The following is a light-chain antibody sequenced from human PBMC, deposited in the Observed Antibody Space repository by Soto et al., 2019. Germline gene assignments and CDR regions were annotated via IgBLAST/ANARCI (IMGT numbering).Light chain of an antibody. V-gene: IGKV3-11*01. J-gene: IGKJ4*01. CDR1: QSINRH. CDR2: DAS. CDR3: QQRSNWPPVT. Sequence: EIVLTQSPATLSLSPGERATLSCRASQSINRHLAWYRQKPGQAPRLLIYDASNRATGIPARCSGSGSGTDFTLTISIREPEDFGFDYCQQRSNWPPVTFGGGTKVEIK.